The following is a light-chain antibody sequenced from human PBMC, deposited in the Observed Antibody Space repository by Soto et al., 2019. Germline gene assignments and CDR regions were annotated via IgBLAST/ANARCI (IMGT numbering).Light chain of an antibody. CDR3: CSRL. V-gene: IGLV2-23*02. CDR1: STDPATYDL. J-gene: IGLJ2*01. Sequence: QSVLPQPASVSGSPGQSITISCTGTSTDPATYDLVSWYQQHPGKAPQLIIYEVAKRPSGVSARFSGSQSGDTASLTISGLQAADEAYYYCCSRLFGGGTKLTVL. CDR2: EVA.